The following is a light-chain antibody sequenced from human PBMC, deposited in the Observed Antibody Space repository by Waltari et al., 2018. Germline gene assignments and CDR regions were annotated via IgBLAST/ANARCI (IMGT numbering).Light chain of an antibody. CDR2: DAL. CDR3: QQRSAWPLT. J-gene: IGKJ4*01. CDR1: RSVGGL. Sequence: EIVLTQSPATLSLSPGERATLSCRASRSVGGLLAWYQHTPGQPPRLLIYDALHRATGVPARCSGSGSGTDFTLTISSLEPEDFAVYYCQQRSAWPLTFGGGTRVDIK. V-gene: IGKV3-11*01.